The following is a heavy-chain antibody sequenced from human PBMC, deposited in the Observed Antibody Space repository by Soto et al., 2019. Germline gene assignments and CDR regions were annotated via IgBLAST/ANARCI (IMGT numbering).Heavy chain of an antibody. Sequence: SVKVSCKASGFTFTSAAVQWVRQARGQRLEWIGWIVVGSGNTNYAQKFQERVTITRDMSTSTAYMELSSLRSEDTAVYYCAADRKGGRITMVRGPKGFDPWGQGTLVTVSS. CDR1: GFTFTSAA. CDR2: IVVGSGNT. CDR3: AADRKGGRITMVRGPKGFDP. V-gene: IGHV1-58*01. D-gene: IGHD3-10*01. J-gene: IGHJ5*02.